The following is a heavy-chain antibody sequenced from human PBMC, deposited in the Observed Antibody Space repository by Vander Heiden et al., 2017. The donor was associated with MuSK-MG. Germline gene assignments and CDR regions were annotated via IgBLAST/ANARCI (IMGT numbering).Heavy chain of an antibody. J-gene: IGHJ6*02. D-gene: IGHD3-22*01. CDR3: ASMDSSGYNPFYYYYGMDV. CDR2: INPIRGTA. Sequence: QVQLVQSGAEVTKPGSSVKVTCNASGGPYSSCAIGWVRQAPGKGLEWIGRINPIRGTANYAQKFQGRVTITADKSTSTSYMELSILGSEDTALYCWASMDSSGYNPFYYYYGMDVWGQGPTVTVSS. CDR1: GGPYSSCA. V-gene: IGHV1-69*04.